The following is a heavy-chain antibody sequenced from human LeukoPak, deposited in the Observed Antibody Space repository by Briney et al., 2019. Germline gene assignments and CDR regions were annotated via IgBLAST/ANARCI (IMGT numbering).Heavy chain of an antibody. J-gene: IGHJ4*02. Sequence: SGGSLRLSCVASGFTVTNAWMSWVRQAPGKGLEWVGRIKSKTDGGTTDYATSVKGRFTISRDDSRNTLYLEMNSLKTEDTAVYYCTTETGYSTCWYAYYFDYWGQGTLVTVSS. CDR3: TTETGYSTCWYAYYFDY. V-gene: IGHV3-15*01. D-gene: IGHD6-13*01. CDR2: IKSKTDGGTT. CDR1: GFTVTNAW.